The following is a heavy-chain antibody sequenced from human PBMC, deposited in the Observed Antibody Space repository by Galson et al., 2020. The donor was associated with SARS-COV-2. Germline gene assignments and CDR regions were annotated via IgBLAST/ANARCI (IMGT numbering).Heavy chain of an antibody. J-gene: IGHJ2*01. CDR3: ARAIAARLGPHWYLEL. CDR2: IYYSGST. Sequence: SETLSLTCTVSGGSISSSSYYWGWIRQPPGKGLEWIGSIYYSGSTYYNPSLKSRVTISVDTSKNQFSLKLSSVTAADTAVYYCARAIAARLGPHWYLELWGRGPPVTVPS. D-gene: IGHD6-6*01. CDR1: GGSISSSSYY. V-gene: IGHV4-39*01.